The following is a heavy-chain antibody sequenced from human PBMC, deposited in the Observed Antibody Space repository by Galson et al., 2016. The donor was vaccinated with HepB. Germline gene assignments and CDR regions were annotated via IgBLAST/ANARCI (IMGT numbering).Heavy chain of an antibody. CDR1: GGSITSNNW. Sequence: SETLSLTCAVSGGSITSNNWWTWVRRPPGKGLEWIGEIYHSGSTNYNPSLKSRVAMSVDKSKNQFSLTVTSLTAADTAVYYCARTSGYGEDGDIDYWGQGTLVTVSS. CDR2: IYHSGST. CDR3: ARTSGYGEDGDIDY. D-gene: IGHD4-17*01. V-gene: IGHV4-4*02. J-gene: IGHJ4*02.